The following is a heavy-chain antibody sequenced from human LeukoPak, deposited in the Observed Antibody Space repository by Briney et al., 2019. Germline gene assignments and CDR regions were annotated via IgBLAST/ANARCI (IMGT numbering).Heavy chain of an antibody. CDR3: ARRLYGGNSMASWFDP. V-gene: IGHV1-18*01. CDR2: ISAYNGNT. D-gene: IGHD4-23*01. Sequence: GASVTVSCKASGYTFTSYGISWVRQAPGQGLEWMGWISAYNGNTNYAQKLQGRVTMTTDTSTSTAYMELRSLRSDDTAVYYCARRLYGGNSMASWFDPWGQGTLVTVSS. J-gene: IGHJ5*02. CDR1: GYTFTSYG.